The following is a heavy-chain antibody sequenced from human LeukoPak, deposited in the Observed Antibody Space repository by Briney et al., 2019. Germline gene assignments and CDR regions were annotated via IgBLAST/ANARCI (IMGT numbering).Heavy chain of an antibody. Sequence: GGSLRLSCAASGFTFSSYSMNWVRQAPGKGLEWVSSISSSSSYIYYADSVKGRFTISRDNAKNSLYLQMNSLRAEDKAVYYCAREGIYSGYDPYYFDYWGQGTLVTVSS. V-gene: IGHV3-21*01. CDR2: ISSSSSYI. J-gene: IGHJ4*02. CDR3: AREGIYSGYDPYYFDY. D-gene: IGHD5-12*01. CDR1: GFTFSSYS.